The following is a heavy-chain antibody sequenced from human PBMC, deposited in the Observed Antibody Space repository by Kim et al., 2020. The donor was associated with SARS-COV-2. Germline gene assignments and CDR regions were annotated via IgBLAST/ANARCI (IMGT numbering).Heavy chain of an antibody. CDR1: GYTFTSYG. J-gene: IGHJ6*02. CDR2: ISAYNGNT. V-gene: IGHV1-18*04. D-gene: IGHD5-18*01. Sequence: ASVKVSCKASGYTFTSYGISWVRQAPGQGLEWMGWISAYNGNTNYAQKLQGRVTMTTDTSTSTAYMELRSLRSDDTAVYYCARDERRIQLWLRDYYYGMDVWGQGTTVTVSS. CDR3: ARDERRIQLWLRDYYYGMDV.